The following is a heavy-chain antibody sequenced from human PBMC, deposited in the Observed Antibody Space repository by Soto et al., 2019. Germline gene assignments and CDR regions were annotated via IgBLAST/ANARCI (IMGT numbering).Heavy chain of an antibody. CDR1: GYTFTMQN. Sequence: ASVKVSCKGSGYTFTMQNMHWVRQAPGQRLEWMGWLNGGSGDTQYSQKFQGRLILTGDTSASITYMELSSLTSEDTAVYYCAIYDYGLNGYWGQGTLVTVSS. CDR2: LNGGSGDT. J-gene: IGHJ4*01. D-gene: IGHD3-16*01. V-gene: IGHV1-3*01. CDR3: AIYDYGLNGY.